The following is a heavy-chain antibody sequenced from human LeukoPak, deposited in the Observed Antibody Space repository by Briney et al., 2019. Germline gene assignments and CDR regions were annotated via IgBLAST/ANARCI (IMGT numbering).Heavy chain of an antibody. D-gene: IGHD5-18*01. CDR2: INPSGGST. J-gene: IGHJ6*02. CDR3: ARGSPSWIQLWFVPPLDDGMDV. CDR1: GYTFTSYY. V-gene: IGHV1-46*01. Sequence: ASVKVSCKASGYTFTSYYMHWVRQAPGQGLEWMGIINPSGGSTSYAQKFQGRVTMTGDTSTSTVYMELSSLRSEDTAVYYCARGSPSWIQLWFVPPLDDGMDVWGQGTTVTVSS.